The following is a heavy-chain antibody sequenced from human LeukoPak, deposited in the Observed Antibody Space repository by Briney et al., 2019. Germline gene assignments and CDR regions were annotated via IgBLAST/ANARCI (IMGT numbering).Heavy chain of an antibody. CDR1: GXIFTSYC. J-gene: IGHJ6*02. D-gene: IGHD1-20*01. Sequence: GESLQISFQGSGXIFTSYCISWVRQVPGKGLALMGRIDPSDSYTNYSTSFQGHVTISADTSISTAYLQWSCLPASDTAMYYCATGMTATFAPGVDVWGQGTTVTVSS. V-gene: IGHV5-10-1*01. CDR2: IDPSDSYT. CDR3: ATGMTATFAPGVDV.